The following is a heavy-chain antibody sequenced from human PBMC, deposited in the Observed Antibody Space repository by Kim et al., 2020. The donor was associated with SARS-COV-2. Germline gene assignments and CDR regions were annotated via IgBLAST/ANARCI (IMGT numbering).Heavy chain of an antibody. V-gene: IGHV3-48*03. Sequence: GGSLRLSCAASGFTFSSYEMNWVRQAPGKGLEWVSYISSSGSTIYYADSVKGRFTISRDNAKNSLYLQMNSLRAEDTAVYYCARDSYYYDSSGYYRYFDYWGQGTLVTVSS. D-gene: IGHD3-22*01. J-gene: IGHJ4*02. CDR3: ARDSYYYDSSGYYRYFDY. CDR1: GFTFSSYE. CDR2: ISSSGSTI.